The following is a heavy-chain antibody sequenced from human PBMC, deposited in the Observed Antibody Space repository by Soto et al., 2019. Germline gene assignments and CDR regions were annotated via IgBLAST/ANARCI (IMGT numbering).Heavy chain of an antibody. Sequence: VKVSCKDPGGSFSGYAISWGRRGPGQGLEWMGGIIPIFGTANYAQKFQGRVTITADESTSTAYMELSSLRSEDTAVYYCASDKVAGYDYGDNLGYGMDVWGQGTTGTGSS. D-gene: IGHD4-17*01. J-gene: IGHJ6*02. CDR2: IIPIFGTA. CDR3: ASDKVAGYDYGDNLGYGMDV. CDR1: GGSFSGYA. V-gene: IGHV1-69*13.